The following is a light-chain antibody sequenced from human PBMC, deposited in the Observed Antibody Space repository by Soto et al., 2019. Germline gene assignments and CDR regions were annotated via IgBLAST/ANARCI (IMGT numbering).Light chain of an antibody. CDR3: QQYYSTPYT. V-gene: IGKV4-1*01. CDR2: WAS. J-gene: IGKJ2*01. Sequence: DIVMTQSPDSLTVSLGEGATINCKSSQNILSSFNNKNSLGWYQQKPGQPPKLLIFWASTRESGVPGRFTGSGSGTDFTLTISSLQAEDVAVYYCQQYYSTPYTFGQGTKLEIK. CDR1: QNILSSFNNKNS.